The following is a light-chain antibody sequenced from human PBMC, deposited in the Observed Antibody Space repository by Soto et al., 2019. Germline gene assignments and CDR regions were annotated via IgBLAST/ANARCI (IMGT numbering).Light chain of an antibody. V-gene: IGLV2-14*01. CDR3: SSYTSSTWV. Sequence: QSVLTQPASVSGSPGQSITISCTGTSSDVGGSNSVSWYQQHPDKAPKLLIYEVTNRPSGVSNRFSGSKSDNTASLTISGLQSEDEADYYCSSYTSSTWVFGGGTKLTVL. CDR1: SSDVGGSNS. CDR2: EVT. J-gene: IGLJ3*02.